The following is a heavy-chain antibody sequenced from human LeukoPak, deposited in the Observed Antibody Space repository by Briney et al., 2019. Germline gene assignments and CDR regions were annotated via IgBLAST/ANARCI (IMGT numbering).Heavy chain of an antibody. Sequence: SVKVSCKASGGTFSSYAISWVRQAPGQGLEWMGRIIPIFGIANYAQKFQGRVTITADKSTSTAHMELSSLRSEDTAVYYCARVSGSYVSDLWGRGTLVTVSS. CDR2: IIPIFGIA. CDR1: GGTFSSYA. V-gene: IGHV1-69*04. CDR3: ARVSGSYVSDL. D-gene: IGHD1-26*01. J-gene: IGHJ2*01.